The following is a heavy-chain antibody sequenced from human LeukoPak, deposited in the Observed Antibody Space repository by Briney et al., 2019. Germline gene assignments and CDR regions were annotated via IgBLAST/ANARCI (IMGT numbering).Heavy chain of an antibody. V-gene: IGHV3-48*03. Sequence: GQSLSPSYAPSGVTFSSDEMDCVGHPPGKGLEWVSYISSSGSTIYYADSVKGRFTISRDNAKNSLYLQMNSLRAEDTAVYYCARDDVDIVATIHWGQGTLVTVSS. CDR1: GVTFSSDE. CDR3: ARDDVDIVATIH. J-gene: IGHJ4*02. CDR2: ISSSGSTI. D-gene: IGHD5-12*01.